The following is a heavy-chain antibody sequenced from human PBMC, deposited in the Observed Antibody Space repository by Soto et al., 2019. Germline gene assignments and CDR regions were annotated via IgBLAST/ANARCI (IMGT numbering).Heavy chain of an antibody. CDR3: ARDPPPPAY. D-gene: IGHD2-2*01. CDR1: GYTFTSYG. J-gene: IGHJ4*02. V-gene: IGHV1-18*01. CDR2: ISAYNGNT. Sequence: QVQLVQSGAEVKKPGASVKVSCKASGYTFTSYGISWMRQAPGQGLEWMGWISAYNGNTNYAQKLQGRVTMTTDTSTSTPCIALRSLTSDVTAVYYFARDPPPPAYWGQGTLVTVSS.